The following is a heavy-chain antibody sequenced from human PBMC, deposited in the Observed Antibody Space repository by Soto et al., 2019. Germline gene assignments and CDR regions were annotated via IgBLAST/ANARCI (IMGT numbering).Heavy chain of an antibody. Sequence: SVKFSCKASGGTFSSYAISWVRQAPGQGLEWMGGIIPIFGTANYAQKFQGRVTITADKSTSTAYMELSSLRSEDTAVYYCARVDEREEGLFDYWGQGTLVTVSS. V-gene: IGHV1-69*06. D-gene: IGHD1-26*01. J-gene: IGHJ4*02. CDR2: IIPIFGTA. CDR3: ARVDEREEGLFDY. CDR1: GGTFSSYA.